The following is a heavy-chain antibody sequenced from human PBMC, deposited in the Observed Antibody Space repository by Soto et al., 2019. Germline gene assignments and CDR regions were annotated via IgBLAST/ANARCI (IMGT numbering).Heavy chain of an antibody. CDR1: GGSISSGGYY. CDR3: ARGHIAAADMSSPGGPPHFDY. V-gene: IGHV4-31*03. CDR2: IYYSGST. Sequence: SETLSLTCTVSGGSISSGGYYWSWIRQHPGKGLEWIGYIYYSGSTYYNPSLKSRVTISVDTSKNQFSLKLSSVTAADTAVYYCARGHIAAADMSSPGGPPHFDYWGQGTLVTVSS. D-gene: IGHD6-13*01. J-gene: IGHJ4*02.